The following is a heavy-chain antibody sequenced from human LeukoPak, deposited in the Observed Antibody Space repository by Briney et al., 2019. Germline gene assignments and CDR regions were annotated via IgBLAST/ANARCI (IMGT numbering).Heavy chain of an antibody. CDR2: IIPIFGTA. J-gene: IGHJ4*02. V-gene: IGHV1-69*05. D-gene: IGHD6-13*01. CDR3: AREGYSSSWSTSFFGY. CDR1: GGTFSSYA. Sequence: ASVKVSCKASGGTFSSYAISWVRQAPGQGLEWMGGIIPIFGTANYAQKFQGRVTITTDESTSTAYMELSSLRSEDTAVYYCAREGYSSSWSTSFFGYWGQGTLVTVSS.